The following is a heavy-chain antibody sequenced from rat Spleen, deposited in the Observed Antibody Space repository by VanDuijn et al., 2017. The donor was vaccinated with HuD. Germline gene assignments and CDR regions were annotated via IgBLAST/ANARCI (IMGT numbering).Heavy chain of an antibody. CDR1: GFTFRNYD. CDR2: ISPSGGAT. CDR3: VRQDTSGYSNWFAY. V-gene: IGHV5S13*01. J-gene: IGHJ3*01. Sequence: EVQLVESGGCLVQPGRSLKLSCAASGFTFRNYDMAWVRQAPTKGLEWVASISPSGGATYYRDSVKGRFTVSRDNAKSTQYLQMDSLRSEDTATYYCVRQDTSGYSNWFAYWGQGTLVTVSS. D-gene: IGHD4-3*01.